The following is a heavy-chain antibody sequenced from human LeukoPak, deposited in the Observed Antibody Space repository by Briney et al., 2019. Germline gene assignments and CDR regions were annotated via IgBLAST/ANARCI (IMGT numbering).Heavy chain of an antibody. V-gene: IGHV4-38-2*01. CDR1: GYSISSGYY. CDR3: ARHVKVRYLYSYGSAYMDV. CDR2: IYLSGST. J-gene: IGHJ6*03. Sequence: PSETLSLTCAVSGYSISSGYYWGWIRQPPGKGLEWIGSIYLSGSTYYNPSLKSRVTISVDTSKNQFSLKLSSVTAADTAVYYCARHVKVRYLYSYGSAYMDVWGKGTTVTVSS. D-gene: IGHD5-18*01.